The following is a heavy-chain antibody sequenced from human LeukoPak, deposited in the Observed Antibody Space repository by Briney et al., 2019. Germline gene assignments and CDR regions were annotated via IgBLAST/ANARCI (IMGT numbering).Heavy chain of an antibody. V-gene: IGHV4-61*01. CDR3: ARVAYYDSSGADAFDI. Sequence: SETLSLTCTVSGGSISSSSYYWSWIRQPPGKGLEWIGYIYYSGSTNYNPSLKSRVTISVDTSKNQFSLKLSSVTAADTAVYYCARVAYYDSSGADAFDIWRQGTMVTVSS. CDR1: GGSISSSSYY. D-gene: IGHD3-22*01. CDR2: IYYSGST. J-gene: IGHJ3*02.